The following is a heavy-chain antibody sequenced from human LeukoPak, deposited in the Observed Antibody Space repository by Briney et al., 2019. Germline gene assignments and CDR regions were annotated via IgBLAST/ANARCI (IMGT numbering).Heavy chain of an antibody. CDR3: ARGSPPSITGTGHYYYYYMDV. CDR1: GGSFSSYY. J-gene: IGHJ6*03. Sequence: PSETLSLTCAVYGGSFSSYYWSWIRQPPGKGLEWIGEINHSGSTNYNPSLKSRVTISVDTSKNQFSLKLSSVTAADTAVYYCARGSPPSITGTGHYYYYYMDVWGKGTTVTVSS. CDR2: INHSGST. V-gene: IGHV4-34*01. D-gene: IGHD1-20*01.